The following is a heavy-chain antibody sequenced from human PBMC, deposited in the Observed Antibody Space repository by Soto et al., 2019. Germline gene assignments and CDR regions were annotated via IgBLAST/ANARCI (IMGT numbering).Heavy chain of an antibody. CDR3: ARDVGFHQQLFVFDT. D-gene: IGHD6-13*01. CDR1: GGTFNNFA. V-gene: IGHV1-69*01. CDR2: IIPIFDTA. Sequence: QVQLVQSGAEVTVTGSSVKVACNAFGGTFNNFAFSWVRQAPGPGIEWMGGIIPIFDTANYAQSFQGRVTFAADESTSTVSMDLGGLRSGDTAIQYCARDVGFHQQLFVFDTWGQGTLVTVSS. J-gene: IGHJ5*02.